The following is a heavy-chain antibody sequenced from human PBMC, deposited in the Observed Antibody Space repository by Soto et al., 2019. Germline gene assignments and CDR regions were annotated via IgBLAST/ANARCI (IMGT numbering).Heavy chain of an antibody. V-gene: IGHV1-69*02. J-gene: IGHJ4*02. Sequence: QVQLVQSGAEVKRPGSSVKVSCKASGDTFNFYSINWVRQAPGLGLEWMGRVNPIVSMSNYAQKFQGRVTMTAYKSTSTAYMEPSSLRSEATAIYYCSSSYGSGYRAFDYWGQGALVTVSS. D-gene: IGHD3-10*01. CDR2: VNPIVSMS. CDR1: GDTFNFYS. CDR3: SSSYGSGYRAFDY.